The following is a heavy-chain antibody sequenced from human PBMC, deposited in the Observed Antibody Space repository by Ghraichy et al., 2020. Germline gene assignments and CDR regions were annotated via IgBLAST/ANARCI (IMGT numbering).Heavy chain of an antibody. Sequence: GGSLRLSCAASGFTVSSNYMTWVRQAPGKGLEWVSVIYSGGSTYYADSVKGRFTISRDTSKNTLYLRMNSLRAEDTAVYYCARAGGTFYYDSSGYPWYYGMDVWGQGTTVTVSS. V-gene: IGHV3-66*01. CDR2: IYSGGST. CDR1: GFTVSSNY. J-gene: IGHJ6*02. CDR3: ARAGGTFYYDSSGYPWYYGMDV. D-gene: IGHD3-22*01.